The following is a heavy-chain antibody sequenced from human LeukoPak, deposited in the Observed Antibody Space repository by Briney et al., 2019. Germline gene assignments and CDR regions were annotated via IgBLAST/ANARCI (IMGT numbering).Heavy chain of an antibody. CDR1: GFIFSSYV. Sequence: TGGSLRLSCGASGFIFSSYVMSWVRQAPGKGLEWVSGISGSGGRIYYADSVKGRFTISRDNSKNTLYLQMNSLRAEDTAVYYCAKGSKGGMIVPGEGPKYFQHWGQGTLVTVSS. D-gene: IGHD3-10*01. CDR3: AKGSKGGMIVPGEGPKYFQH. V-gene: IGHV3-23*01. J-gene: IGHJ1*01. CDR2: ISGSGGRI.